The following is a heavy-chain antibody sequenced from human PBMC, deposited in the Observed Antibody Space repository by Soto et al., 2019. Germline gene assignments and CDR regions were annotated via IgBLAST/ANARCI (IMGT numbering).Heavy chain of an antibody. CDR3: AKEVVVTAPFDY. Sequence: QVQLVESGGGVVPPGRSLRLSFAASGFPFRSFGLPWVRPAPGQGLGWVAVISYDGSNKYYADSVKGRFTISRDNSKNTLYLQMNSLRAEDTAVYYCAKEVVVTAPFDYWGQGTLVTVSS. D-gene: IGHD2-21*02. CDR1: GFPFRSFG. CDR2: ISYDGSNK. V-gene: IGHV3-30*18. J-gene: IGHJ4*02.